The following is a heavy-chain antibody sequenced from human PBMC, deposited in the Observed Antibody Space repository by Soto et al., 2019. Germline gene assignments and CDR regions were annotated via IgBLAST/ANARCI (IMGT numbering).Heavy chain of an antibody. Sequence: SETLSLTCTVSGGSISSYYWSWIRQPPGKGLEWIGYIYYSGSTNYNPSLKSRVTISVDTSKNQFSLKLSSVTAADTAVYYCARVIAVVLGVNLCFDYWGQGTLVTVSS. J-gene: IGHJ4*02. CDR3: ARVIAVVLGVNLCFDY. D-gene: IGHD2-15*01. V-gene: IGHV4-59*08. CDR1: GGSISSYY. CDR2: IYYSGST.